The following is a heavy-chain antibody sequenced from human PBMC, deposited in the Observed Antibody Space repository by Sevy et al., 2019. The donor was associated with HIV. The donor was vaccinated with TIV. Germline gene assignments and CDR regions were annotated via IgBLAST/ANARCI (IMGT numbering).Heavy chain of an antibody. CDR2: IWFFGTGK. J-gene: IGHJ4*02. V-gene: IGHV3-33*03. CDR3: AKDECGGNCYFDF. CDR1: GFNFSEHG. D-gene: IGHD2-21*02. Sequence: GGSLRLSCAASGFNFSEHGMHWVRQAPGKGLEWVAVIWFFGTGKYYGDSVKGRFTICRDNSKNTLYLQMDSLRPDDTAMYYCAKDECGGNCYFDFWGQGTLVTVSS.